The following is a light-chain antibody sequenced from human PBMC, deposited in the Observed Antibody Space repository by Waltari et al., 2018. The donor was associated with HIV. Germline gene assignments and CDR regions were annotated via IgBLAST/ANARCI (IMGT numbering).Light chain of an antibody. CDR3: QAWTLAFWV. CDR1: SGHRSYT. CDR2: H. J-gene: IGLJ3*02. Sequence: QLVLTQSPSASASLGASVKVTCALSSGHRSYTIAWHQHHSGKGPRCHFKGDVIPDRFSGSRSGAERNLTISRLQSEDEADFYCQAWTLAFWVLGGGTKLTVL. V-gene: IGLV4-69*01.